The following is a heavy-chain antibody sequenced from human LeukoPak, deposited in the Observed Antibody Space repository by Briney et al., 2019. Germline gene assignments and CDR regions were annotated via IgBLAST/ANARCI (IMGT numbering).Heavy chain of an antibody. CDR3: ARSPGAPNWGYYYYGMDV. CDR1: GYTFTSYD. D-gene: IGHD7-27*01. Sequence: ASVKVSCKASGYTFTSYDINWVRQATGQGLEWMGWMNPNSGNTGYAQKFQGRVTMTRNTSISTAYMELSSLRSEDTAVYYCARSPGAPNWGYYYYGMDVWGQGTTVTVSS. CDR2: MNPNSGNT. V-gene: IGHV1-8*01. J-gene: IGHJ6*02.